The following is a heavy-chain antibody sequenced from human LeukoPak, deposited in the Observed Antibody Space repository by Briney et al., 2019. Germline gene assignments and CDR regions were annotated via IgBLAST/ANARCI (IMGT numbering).Heavy chain of an antibody. Sequence: PGGSLRLSCKGSGYSFTSYCIGWVRQMPGKGLEWMGIIYPGNSDTKYSPSFQGQVTISADKSISTAYLQWSSLKASDTAMYYCARGYYYDSSGYFDYWGQGTLVTVSS. V-gene: IGHV5-51*01. CDR3: ARGYYYDSSGYFDY. CDR1: GYSFTSYC. D-gene: IGHD3-22*01. CDR2: IYPGNSDT. J-gene: IGHJ4*02.